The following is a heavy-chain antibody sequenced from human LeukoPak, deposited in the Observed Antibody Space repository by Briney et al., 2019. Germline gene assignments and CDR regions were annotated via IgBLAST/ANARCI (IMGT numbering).Heavy chain of an antibody. Sequence: GASVKVSCKASGYTFTGYYVHWVRQAPGQGLEWMGRINPNSGGTNYAQKFQGRVTMTRDTSISTAYMELSRLRSDDTAVYYCARDGGGITFGGVIVRPDYWGQGTLVTVSS. CDR3: ARDGGGITFGGVIVRPDY. J-gene: IGHJ4*02. CDR2: INPNSGGT. D-gene: IGHD3-16*02. CDR1: GYTFTGYY. V-gene: IGHV1-2*06.